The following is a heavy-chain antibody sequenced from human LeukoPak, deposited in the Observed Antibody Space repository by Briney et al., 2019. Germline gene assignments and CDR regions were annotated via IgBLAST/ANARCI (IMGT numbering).Heavy chain of an antibody. CDR3: ARVFFGSRYQLLSRSQSSWFDP. J-gene: IGHJ5*02. D-gene: IGHD2-2*01. V-gene: IGHV4-39*07. CDR2: ISYSGGT. CDR1: GGSISSSNYY. Sequence: SETLSLTCTVSGGSISSSNYYWGWIRQPPGKGLEWIGSISYSGGTYYNPSLKSRVTISVDTSKNQFSLKLSSVTAADTAVYYCARVFFGSRYQLLSRSQSSWFDPWGQGTLVTVSS.